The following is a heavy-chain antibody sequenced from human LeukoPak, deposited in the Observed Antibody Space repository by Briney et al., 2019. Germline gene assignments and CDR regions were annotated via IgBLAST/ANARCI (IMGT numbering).Heavy chain of an antibody. D-gene: IGHD2-21*01. Sequence: SVKVSCKASGGTFSSYAMSWVRQAPGQGLEWMGGIIPIFGTANYAQKLQGRVTITADESTSTAYMELSSLRSEDTAVYYCARDTTSIAYCGGDCYSDAFDIWGQGTMVTVSS. CDR3: ARDTTSIAYCGGDCYSDAFDI. CDR2: IIPIFGTA. CDR1: GGTFSSYA. V-gene: IGHV1-69*13. J-gene: IGHJ3*02.